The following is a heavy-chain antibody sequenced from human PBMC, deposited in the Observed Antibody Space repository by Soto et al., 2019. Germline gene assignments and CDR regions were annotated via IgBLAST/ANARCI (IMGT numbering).Heavy chain of an antibody. CDR2: IYYSGRT. J-gene: IGHJ4*02. Sequence: SETLSLTCTLSGASITSTTYFWAWISQPPGKGLEWVGSIYYSGRTYYNPSLRSRVTISVDRSKNQFSLTMSSVTAADTAVYYCAKNLPRTGRFDYWGQGTSVTSPQ. CDR3: AKNLPRTGRFDY. CDR1: GASITSTTYF. V-gene: IGHV4-39*01.